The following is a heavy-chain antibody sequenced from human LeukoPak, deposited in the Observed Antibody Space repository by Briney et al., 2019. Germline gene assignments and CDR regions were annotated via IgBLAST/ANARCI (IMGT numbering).Heavy chain of an antibody. CDR1: GFTFSSYW. D-gene: IGHD5-12*01. CDR3: AKVPYRTFYSGYDPFDY. J-gene: IGHJ4*02. CDR2: INSGGSST. V-gene: IGHV3-74*01. Sequence: PGGSLRLSCAASGFTFSSYWMHWVRQAPGKGLVWVSRINSGGSSTSYADSVKGRFTISRDNAKNTLYLQMNSLRAEDTAVYYCAKVPYRTFYSGYDPFDYWGQGTLVTVSS.